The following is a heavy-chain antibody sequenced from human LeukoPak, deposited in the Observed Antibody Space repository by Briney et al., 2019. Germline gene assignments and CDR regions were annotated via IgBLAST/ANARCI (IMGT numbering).Heavy chain of an antibody. CDR1: GFTFSSYA. J-gene: IGHJ4*02. Sequence: PGGSLRLSCAASGFTFSSYAMSWVRQAPGKGLEWVSSIIDSGGSTYYADSVKGRFTISRDNSKNTLYLQMNSLRAEDTAVYYCAKAARITMVRDPNDYFNYWGQGTLVTVSS. CDR2: IIDSGGST. V-gene: IGHV3-23*01. D-gene: IGHD3-10*01. CDR3: AKAARITMVRDPNDYFNY.